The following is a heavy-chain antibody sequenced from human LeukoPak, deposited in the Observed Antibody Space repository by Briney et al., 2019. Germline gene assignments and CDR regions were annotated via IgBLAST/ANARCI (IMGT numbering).Heavy chain of an antibody. Sequence: GASVKVSCKASGYTFTSYGISWVRQAPGQGLEWMGWINPNSGGTNYAQKFQGRVTMTRDTSISTAYMELSRLRSDDTAVYYCARGSYRGYSSSWYISSKRNWFDPWGQGTLVTVSS. CDR1: GYTFTSYG. CDR2: INPNSGGT. D-gene: IGHD6-13*01. V-gene: IGHV1-2*02. CDR3: ARGSYRGYSSSWYISSKRNWFDP. J-gene: IGHJ5*02.